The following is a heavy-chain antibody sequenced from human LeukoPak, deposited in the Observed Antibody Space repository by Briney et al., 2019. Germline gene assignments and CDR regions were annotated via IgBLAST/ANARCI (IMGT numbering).Heavy chain of an antibody. J-gene: IGHJ4*02. V-gene: IGHV3-30*03. CDR2: ISYDGSNK. CDR1: GFTFSSYG. D-gene: IGHD5-18*01. CDR3: ARERKQLWLKGSDY. Sequence: PGGSLRLSCAASGFTFSSYGMHWVRQAPGKGLEWVAVISYDGSNKYYADSAKGRFTISRDNSKNTLYLQMNSLRAEDTAVYYCARERKQLWLKGSDYWGQGTLVTVSS.